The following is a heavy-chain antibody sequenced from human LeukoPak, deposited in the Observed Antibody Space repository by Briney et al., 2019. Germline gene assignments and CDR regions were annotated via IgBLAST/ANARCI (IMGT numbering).Heavy chain of an antibody. J-gene: IGHJ5*02. Sequence: KASETLSLTCAVSGGSISSGGYSWSWIRQPPGKGLEWIGYTYHSGSTYYNPSLKSRVTISVDRSKNQFSLKLSSVTAADTAVYYCARGTYYYGSGSYYNHYNWFDPWGQGTLVTVSS. CDR2: TYHSGST. CDR1: GGSISSGGYS. CDR3: ARGTYYYGSGSYYNHYNWFDP. V-gene: IGHV4-30-2*01. D-gene: IGHD3-10*01.